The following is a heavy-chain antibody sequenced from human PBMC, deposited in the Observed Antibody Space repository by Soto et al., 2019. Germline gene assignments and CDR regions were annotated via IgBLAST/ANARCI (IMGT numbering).Heavy chain of an antibody. CDR2: IYYSGST. CDR1: GGSISSGDYY. J-gene: IGHJ5*02. D-gene: IGHD3-3*01. CDR3: ARWWSGSRQGFDP. V-gene: IGHV4-31*03. Sequence: QVQLQESGPGLVKPSQTLSLTCTVSGGSISSGDYYWSWIRQHPGKGLEWIGYIYYSGSTYYNPSLKSRRTLSVDTSKNQFSLKLSSVTAADTAVYYCARWWSGSRQGFDPWGQGTLITVSS.